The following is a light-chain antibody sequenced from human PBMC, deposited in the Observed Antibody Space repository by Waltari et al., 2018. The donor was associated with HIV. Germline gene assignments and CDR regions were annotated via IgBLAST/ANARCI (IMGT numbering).Light chain of an antibody. CDR1: NIGSKS. CDR3: QVWISPNDQLNWV. CDR2: DGR. J-gene: IGLJ3*02. Sequence: SYVLTQPPSVSAAPGPTARITCGGDNIGSKSVHWYQQMPGQAPVLVVYDGRDRPSGIPERISGSNSGNTATLTISRVEAGDEADYYCQVWISPNDQLNWVFGGGTKLTVL. V-gene: IGLV3-21*02.